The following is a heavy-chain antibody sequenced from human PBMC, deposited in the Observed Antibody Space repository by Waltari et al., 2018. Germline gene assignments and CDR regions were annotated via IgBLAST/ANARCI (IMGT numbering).Heavy chain of an antibody. D-gene: IGHD3-9*01. J-gene: IGHJ4*02. CDR2: IYSGGST. Sequence: EVQLVESGGGLIQPGGSLRLSCAASGFTVSSNYMSWVRQAPGKGLEWVSVIYSGGSTYYADSVKCRFTISRDNSKNTLYLQMNSLRAEDTAVYYCAREARDYDILTGYFPTEINWGQGTLVTVSS. CDR3: AREARDYDILTGYFPTEIN. V-gene: IGHV3-53*01. CDR1: GFTVSSNY.